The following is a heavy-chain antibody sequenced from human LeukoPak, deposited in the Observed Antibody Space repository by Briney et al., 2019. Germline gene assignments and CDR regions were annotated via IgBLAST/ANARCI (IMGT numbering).Heavy chain of an antibody. V-gene: IGHV3-53*01. J-gene: IGHJ6*03. Sequence: GVLRLSCAASGFTVSSNYMSWVRQAPGKGLEWVSVIYSGGSTYYADSVKGRFTISRDNSKNTLYLQMNSLRAEDTAVYYCAKYGKGGGSYYNEYYYYYYMDVWGKGTTVTISS. CDR1: GFTVSSNY. D-gene: IGHD3-10*01. CDR3: AKYGKGGGSYYNEYYYYYYMDV. CDR2: IYSGGST.